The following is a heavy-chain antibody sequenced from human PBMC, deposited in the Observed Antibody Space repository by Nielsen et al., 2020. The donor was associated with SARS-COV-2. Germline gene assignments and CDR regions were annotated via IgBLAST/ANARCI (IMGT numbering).Heavy chain of an antibody. V-gene: IGHV3-23*01. CDR2: ISGSGGST. CDR3: AKGRAAAGTWDWFDP. J-gene: IGHJ5*02. CDR1: GFTFSNAW. Sequence: GGSLRLSCAASGFTFSNAWMSWVRQAPGKGLEWVSAISGSGGSTYYADSVKGRFTISRDNSKNTLYLQMNSLRAEDTAVYYCAKGRAAAGTWDWFDPWGQGTLVTVSS. D-gene: IGHD6-13*01.